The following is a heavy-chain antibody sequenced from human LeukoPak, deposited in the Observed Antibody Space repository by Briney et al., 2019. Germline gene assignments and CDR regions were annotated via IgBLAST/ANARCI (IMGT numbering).Heavy chain of an antibody. V-gene: IGHV4-34*01. CDR3: ARGRAAISSNKHGCYMDV. CDR1: GGSFSGYY. CDR2: INHSGST. D-gene: IGHD2-2*01. J-gene: IGHJ6*03. Sequence: TSETLSLTCAVYGGSFSGYYWSWIRQPPGKGLEWIGEINHSGSTNYNPSLKSRVTISVDTSKNQSSLKLSSVTAADTAVYYCARGRAAISSNKHGCYMDVWGKGTTVTVSS.